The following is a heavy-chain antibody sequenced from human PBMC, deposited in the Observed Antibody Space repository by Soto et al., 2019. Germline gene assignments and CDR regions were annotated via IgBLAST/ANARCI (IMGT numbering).Heavy chain of an antibody. CDR1: GFTFSDHY. J-gene: IGHJ4*02. D-gene: IGHD1-1*01. CDR2: SSNIGSFT. CDR3: VRSGDNYNLLDY. Sequence: GGSLRLSCAASGFTFSDHYMSWIRQAPGKGLEWIGYSSNIGSFTRYADSVKGRFSISRDNAKNSLYLQINSLRGDGTAIYYCVRSGDNYNLLDYWGPGTPVTVSS. V-gene: IGHV3-11*06.